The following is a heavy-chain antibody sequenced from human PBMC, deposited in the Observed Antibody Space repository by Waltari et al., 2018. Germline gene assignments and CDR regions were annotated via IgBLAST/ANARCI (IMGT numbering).Heavy chain of an antibody. CDR1: GYTFTGYY. CDR3: ARGLSGSYHTPIGH. CDR2: INPNSDET. D-gene: IGHD1-26*01. V-gene: IGHV1-2*02. Sequence: QVQLVQSGAEVKKPGASVKVSCKASGYTFTGYYIHWVRPAPGQGLAWMGWINPNSDETNYAQNFQGRATVTRDTSISTAYMELSSLISGDTAVYFCARGLSGSYHTPIGHWGQGTLVTVSS. J-gene: IGHJ4*01.